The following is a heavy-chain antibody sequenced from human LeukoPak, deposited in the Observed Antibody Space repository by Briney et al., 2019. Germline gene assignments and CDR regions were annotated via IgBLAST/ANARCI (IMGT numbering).Heavy chain of an antibody. CDR3: ARVPFYDLDGYNMVDI. J-gene: IGHJ3*02. Sequence: SETLSLTCTVSGGSISSGSYYWSWIRQPAGKGLEWIVRIYTSRSTNYNPSLKSRVTISVDTSKNQFSLKLSSVTAADTAVYYCARVPFYDLDGYNMVDIWGQGTMVTVSS. CDR2: IYTSRST. V-gene: IGHV4-61*02. D-gene: IGHD5-24*01. CDR1: GGSISSGSYY.